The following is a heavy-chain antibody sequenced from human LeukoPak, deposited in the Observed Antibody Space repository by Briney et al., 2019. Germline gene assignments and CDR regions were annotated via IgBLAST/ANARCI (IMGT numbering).Heavy chain of an antibody. Sequence: GASVKVSCKASGYTFTSYGISWVRQAPGQGLEWMGWISPRSGGTNYAQKFQGRVTMTRDTSISTAYMEPSRLRSDDTAVYYCARGLDYGGILYYFDYWGQGTLVTVSS. V-gene: IGHV1-2*02. J-gene: IGHJ4*02. D-gene: IGHD4-23*01. CDR3: ARGLDYGGILYYFDY. CDR1: GYTFTSYG. CDR2: ISPRSGGT.